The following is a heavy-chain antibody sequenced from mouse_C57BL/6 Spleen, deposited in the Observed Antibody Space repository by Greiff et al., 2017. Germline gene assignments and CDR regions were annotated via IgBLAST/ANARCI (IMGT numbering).Heavy chain of an antibody. J-gene: IGHJ3*01. D-gene: IGHD1-1*01. CDR3: SRGIYYYGSSYPY. V-gene: IGHV1-9*01. CDR2: LLPGSGST. Sequence: QVQLQQSGAELMKPGASVKLSCKATGYTFTGYWIEWVKQRPGHGLEWIGELLPGSGSTNYNEQFKGKATFTADSSSTTAYMQLSSLTTEDSAIYYCSRGIYYYGSSYPYGGQGTLVTVSA. CDR1: GYTFTGYW.